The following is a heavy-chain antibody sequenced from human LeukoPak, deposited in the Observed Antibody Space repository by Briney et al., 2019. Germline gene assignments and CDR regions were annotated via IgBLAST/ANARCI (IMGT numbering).Heavy chain of an antibody. V-gene: IGHV3-73*01. D-gene: IGHD6-13*01. CDR3: TTGSPKQQLVSYFDY. J-gene: IGHJ4*02. CDR1: GFTFSGSA. Sequence: GGSLRLSCAASGFTFSGSAMHWVRQASGKGLEWVGRIRSKANNYATAYAASVKGRFTISRDDSKNTAYLQMNSLKTEDTAVYYCTTGSPKQQLVSYFDYWGQGTLVTVSS. CDR2: IRSKANNYAT.